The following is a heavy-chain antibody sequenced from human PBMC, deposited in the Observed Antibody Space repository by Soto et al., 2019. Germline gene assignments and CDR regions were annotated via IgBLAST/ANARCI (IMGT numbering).Heavy chain of an antibody. D-gene: IGHD3-3*01. V-gene: IGHV3-23*01. J-gene: IGHJ6*03. Sequence: GGSLRLSCAASGFTFSNYAMSWVRQAPGKGLEWVSLVSGTAGSTYYADSVKGRFTISRDNSKNTLYLQMNSLRAEDTAVYYCAKGQVLRFLEWLPLSMDVWGKGTTVTASS. CDR1: GFTFSNYA. CDR3: AKGQVLRFLEWLPLSMDV. CDR2: VSGTAGST.